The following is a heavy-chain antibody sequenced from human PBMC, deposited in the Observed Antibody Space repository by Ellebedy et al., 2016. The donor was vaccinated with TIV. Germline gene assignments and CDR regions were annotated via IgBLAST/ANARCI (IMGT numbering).Heavy chain of an antibody. CDR1: GYSISSGYY. V-gene: IGHV4-31*03. D-gene: IGHD1-1*01. CDR3: ARGDGDWNPYFDY. J-gene: IGHJ4*02. CDR2: IYYSGST. Sequence: SETLSLXXTVSGYSISSGYYWSWIRQHPGKGLEWIGYIYYSGSTFYNPSLKSRVTISVDTSKNHFSLKLSSVTAADTAVYYCARGDGDWNPYFDYWGQGTLVTVSS.